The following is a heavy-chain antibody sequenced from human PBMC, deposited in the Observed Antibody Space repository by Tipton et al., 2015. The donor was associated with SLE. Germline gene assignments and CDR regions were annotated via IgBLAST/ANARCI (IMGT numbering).Heavy chain of an antibody. CDR1: GGSISSHY. J-gene: IGHJ6*03. Sequence: TLSLTCTVSGGSISSHYWSWIRQPPGKTLEWIGYIYSGGSTNYNPSLKSRVSISVDTSKNQISLKLSSVTAADTAVYYCAREGRYPYYYYYMDVWGKGTTVTVSS. CDR3: AREGRYPYYYYYMDV. D-gene: IGHD2-2*01. V-gene: IGHV4-59*11. CDR2: IYSGGST.